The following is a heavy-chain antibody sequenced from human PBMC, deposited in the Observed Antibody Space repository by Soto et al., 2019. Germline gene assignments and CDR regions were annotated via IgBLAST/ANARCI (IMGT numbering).Heavy chain of an antibody. Sequence: PWETLSLTCTVSGGSVSSGSYYWSWIRQPPGKGLEWIGYIYYSGSTNYNPSLKSRVTISVDTSKNQFSLKLSSVTAADTAVYYCARGGDPRSGWSSRPRIDYWGQGTLVTVSS. V-gene: IGHV4-61*01. CDR1: GGSVSSGSYY. CDR2: IYYSGST. CDR3: ARGGDPRSGWSSRPRIDY. D-gene: IGHD3-3*01. J-gene: IGHJ4*02.